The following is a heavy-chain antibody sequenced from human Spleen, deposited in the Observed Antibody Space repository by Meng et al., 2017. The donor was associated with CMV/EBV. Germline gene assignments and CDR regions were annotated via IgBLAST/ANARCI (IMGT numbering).Heavy chain of an antibody. Sequence: SGGTFSSYAISWVRQAPGLGLEWMGGIIPIFGTANYAQKFQGRVTITTDESTSTAYMELSSLRSEDTAVYYCARGQVGTWRYYFGYWGQGTLVTVSS. CDR1: GGTFSSYA. V-gene: IGHV1-69*05. CDR3: ARGQVGTWRYYFGY. D-gene: IGHD3-3*01. J-gene: IGHJ4*02. CDR2: IIPIFGTA.